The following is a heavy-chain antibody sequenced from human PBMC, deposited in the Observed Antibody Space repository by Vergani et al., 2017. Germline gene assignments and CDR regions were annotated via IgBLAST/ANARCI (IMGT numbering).Heavy chain of an antibody. CDR1: GYTFTSYA. V-gene: IGHV1-69*01. CDR2: IIPIFGTA. Sequence: QVQLVQSGSELKKPGASVKVSCKASGYTFTSYAISWVRQAPGQGLEWMGGIIPIFGTANYAQKFQGRVTITADESTSTAYMELSSLRSEDTAVYYCARDPWIQLDHWFDPWGQGTLVTVSS. D-gene: IGHD5-18*01. CDR3: ARDPWIQLDHWFDP. J-gene: IGHJ5*02.